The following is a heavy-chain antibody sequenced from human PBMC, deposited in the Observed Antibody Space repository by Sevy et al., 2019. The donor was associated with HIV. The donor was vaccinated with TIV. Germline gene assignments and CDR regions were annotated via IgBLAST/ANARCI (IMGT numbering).Heavy chain of an antibody. CDR1: GFSLSDYA. D-gene: IGHD5-12*01. V-gene: IGHV3-30-3*01. CDR2: ISFDGGNT. J-gene: IGHJ4*02. CDR3: ARGPYNSGLRFDF. Sequence: GGSLRLSCVASGFSLSDYAMHWVRQGQEKGWAGVAVISFDGGNTYYSDAVEGRFTISRDNSKNTVFLQMNSLSPDDTALYYCARGPYNSGLRFDFWGQGTLVTVSS.